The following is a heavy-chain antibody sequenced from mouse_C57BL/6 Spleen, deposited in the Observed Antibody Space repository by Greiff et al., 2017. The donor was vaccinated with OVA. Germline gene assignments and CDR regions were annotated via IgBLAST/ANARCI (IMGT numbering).Heavy chain of an antibody. D-gene: IGHD1-1*01. V-gene: IGHV3-6*01. Sequence: VQLKESGPGLVKPSQSLSLTCSVTGYSITSGYYWNWIRQFPGNKLEWMGYISYDGSNNYNPSLKNRISITRDTSKNQFFLKLNSVTTEDTATYYCARGYGSSSYYAMDYWGQGTSVTVSS. J-gene: IGHJ4*01. CDR3: ARGYGSSSYYAMDY. CDR2: ISYDGSN. CDR1: GYSITSGYY.